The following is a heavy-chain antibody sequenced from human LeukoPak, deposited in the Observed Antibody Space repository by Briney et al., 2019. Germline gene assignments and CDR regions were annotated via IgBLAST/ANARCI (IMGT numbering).Heavy chain of an antibody. D-gene: IGHD2-15*01. CDR2: ISPGGRDI. Sequence: GGSLRLSCAASGFVLSDYGMNGVPHVRGEAAVGGSHISPGGRDIVYADCEEAIFTIHRHSAKLTLYLQENTRRGADTAIYYCVRDGRGRSPSDCWGQGTLVTVSS. CDR1: GFVLSDYG. CDR3: VRDGRGRSPSDC. V-gene: IGHV3-74*01. J-gene: IGHJ4*02.